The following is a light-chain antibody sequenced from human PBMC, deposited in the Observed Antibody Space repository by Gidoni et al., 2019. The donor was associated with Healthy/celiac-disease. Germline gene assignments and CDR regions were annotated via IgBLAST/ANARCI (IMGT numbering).Light chain of an antibody. CDR3: QQSSNWPIST. V-gene: IGKV3-11*01. CDR2: DAS. CDR1: QSVSSY. Sequence: EIVLTQSPATLSLSPGERATLSCRASQSVSSYLAWYQQKPGQAPRLLIYDASNRATGIPARFSGRGSGTDFTLTSSSLEPEDFAVYYCQQSSNWPISTFGQGTRLEIK. J-gene: IGKJ5*01.